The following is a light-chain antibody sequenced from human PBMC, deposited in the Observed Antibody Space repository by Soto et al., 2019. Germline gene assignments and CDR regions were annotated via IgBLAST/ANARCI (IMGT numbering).Light chain of an antibody. CDR3: QQSYSTPRT. CDR2: TAS. V-gene: IGKV1-39*01. J-gene: IGKJ1*01. Sequence: DIQMTQSPSSLSASVGDSVTITCRASRSISNSVNWYQQKPGKAPKLLIYTASTLHSGVPSRFGGSGSGTDFTLYSTSLQPDDFATYYCQQSYSTPRTFGQGTAVEVK. CDR1: RSISNS.